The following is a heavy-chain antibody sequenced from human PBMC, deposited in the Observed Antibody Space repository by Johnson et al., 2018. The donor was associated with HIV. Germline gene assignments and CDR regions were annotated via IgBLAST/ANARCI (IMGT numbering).Heavy chain of an antibody. CDR3: AKDRVGIYGEPWDI. CDR1: GFTFSSYW. D-gene: IGHD1-14*01. V-gene: IGHV3-74*01. CDR2: INNDGSST. J-gene: IGHJ3*02. Sequence: MQLVESGGGLVQPGGSLRLSCAASGFTFSSYWMHWVRQAPGKGLVWVSRINNDGSSTTYADSVKGRFTISRDNSKNTLYLQMNSLRAEDTAVYYCAKDRVGIYGEPWDIWGQGTMVTVSS.